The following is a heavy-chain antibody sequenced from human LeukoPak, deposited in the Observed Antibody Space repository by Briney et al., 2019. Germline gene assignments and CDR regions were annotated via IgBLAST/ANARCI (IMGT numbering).Heavy chain of an antibody. J-gene: IGHJ4*02. CDR2: ISSDGRGI. V-gene: IGHV3-64*04. Sequence: GGSLRLSCSASGFTLNSFAVHWVRQAPGLGLEFVSAISSDGRGIDYAGSVKGRFTISRDNSKNTLYLQMNSLRAEDTAVYYCAKDWMSSSGYFLFDYWGQGTLVTVSS. CDR3: AKDWMSSSGYFLFDY. D-gene: IGHD3-22*01. CDR1: GFTLNSFA.